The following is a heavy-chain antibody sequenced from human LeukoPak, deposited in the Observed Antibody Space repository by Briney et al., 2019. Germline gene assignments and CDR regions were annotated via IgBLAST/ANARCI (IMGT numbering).Heavy chain of an antibody. D-gene: IGHD4-11*01. Sequence: GGSLRLSCAASGFTFSSYEMNWVRQAPGKGLEWVSYISSSGSTIYYADSVKGRFTISRDNAKNSLYLQMNSLRAEDTAVYYCARSPSVGYSKNAFDIWGQGTMVTVSS. CDR2: ISSSGSTI. V-gene: IGHV3-48*03. J-gene: IGHJ3*02. CDR3: ARSPSVGYSKNAFDI. CDR1: GFTFSSYE.